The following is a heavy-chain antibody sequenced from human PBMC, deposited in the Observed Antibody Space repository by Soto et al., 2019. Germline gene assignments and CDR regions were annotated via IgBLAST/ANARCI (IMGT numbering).Heavy chain of an antibody. CDR3: AGDTPSTLGSFDI. CDR1: GFTFSMYG. D-gene: IGHD2-2*01. V-gene: IGHV3-33*01. CDR2: VYYDGHNK. J-gene: IGHJ3*02. Sequence: QVQLVESGGGVVQPGRSQRLSCAASGFTFSMYGMHWVRQAPGKGLEWMATVYYDGHNKYYADSVRGRFTISRDNSKNTVYLQMNSLRAEDTAVYYCAGDTPSTLGSFDIWGRGTMVTVSS.